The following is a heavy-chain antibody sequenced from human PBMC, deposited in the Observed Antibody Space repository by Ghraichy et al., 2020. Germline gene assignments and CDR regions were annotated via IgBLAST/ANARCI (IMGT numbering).Heavy chain of an antibody. J-gene: IGHJ5*02. Sequence: ASVKVSCKASGYTFTGYYMHWVRQAPGQGLEWMGWINPNSGGTNYAQKFQGRVTMTRDTSISTAYMELSRLRSDDTAVYYCATIMITFGGVIAPFDPWGQGTLVTVSS. D-gene: IGHD3-16*02. CDR2: INPNSGGT. CDR3: ATIMITFGGVIAPFDP. CDR1: GYTFTGYY. V-gene: IGHV1-2*02.